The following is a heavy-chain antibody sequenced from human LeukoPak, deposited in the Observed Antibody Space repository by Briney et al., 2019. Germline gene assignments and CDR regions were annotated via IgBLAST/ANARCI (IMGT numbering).Heavy chain of an antibody. V-gene: IGHV3-53*01. CDR3: ARGGDGYNILFDY. CDR2: IFSGGST. CDR1: GFTVSSNY. J-gene: IGHJ4*02. D-gene: IGHD5-24*01. Sequence: PGGSLRLSCAASGFTVSSNYMSWVRQAPGKGLGWVSVIFSGGSTYYADSVEGRFTISRDNSKNTLYLQMNSLRVEDTAVYYCARGGDGYNILFDYWGQGTLVTVSS.